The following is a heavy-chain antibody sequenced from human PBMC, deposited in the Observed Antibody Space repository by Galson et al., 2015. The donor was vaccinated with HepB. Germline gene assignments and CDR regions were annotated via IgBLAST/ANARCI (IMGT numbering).Heavy chain of an antibody. J-gene: IGHJ6*02. CDR3: ARELGAGAGLGDYYYYGMDV. V-gene: IGHV3-11*06. CDR1: GFTFSDYY. Sequence: SLRLSCAASGFTFSDYYMSWIRQAPGKGLEWVSYISSSSSYTNYADSVKGRFTISRDNAKNSLYLQMNSLRAEDTAVYYCARELGAGAGLGDYYYYGMDVWCQGTTVTVSS. CDR2: ISSSSSYT. D-gene: IGHD6-19*01.